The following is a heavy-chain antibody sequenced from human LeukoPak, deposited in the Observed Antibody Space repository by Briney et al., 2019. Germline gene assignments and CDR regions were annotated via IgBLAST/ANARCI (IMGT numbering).Heavy chain of an antibody. J-gene: IGHJ4*02. Sequence: GGSLRLSCAASGFTVSDYYMSWVRQAPGKGLEWVSLISVGGTSSYYIDSVKGGFSISSDNSGNTISLQMNSLRAEDTAVYYCTSRRDGYNSNFWGQGTLVTVSS. CDR1: GFTVSDYY. CDR2: ISVGGTSS. CDR3: TSRRDGYNSNF. V-gene: IGHV3-66*01. D-gene: IGHD5-24*01.